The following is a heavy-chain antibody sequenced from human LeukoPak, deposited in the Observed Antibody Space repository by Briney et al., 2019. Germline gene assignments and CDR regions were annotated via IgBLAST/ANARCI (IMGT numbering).Heavy chain of an antibody. CDR2: ISGSGGST. Sequence: GGSLRLSCAASGFTFSSYAMSWVRQAPGKGLDWSSAISGSGGSTYYADSVKGRFTISRDNSKNTLYLQMNSLRAEDTAVYYCAKDTGDYTYYYYYGMDVWGQGTTVTVSS. CDR1: GFTFSSYA. J-gene: IGHJ6*02. D-gene: IGHD4-17*01. CDR3: AKDTGDYTYYYYYGMDV. V-gene: IGHV3-23*01.